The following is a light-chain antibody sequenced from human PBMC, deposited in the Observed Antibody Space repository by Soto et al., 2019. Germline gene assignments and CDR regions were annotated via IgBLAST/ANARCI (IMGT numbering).Light chain of an antibody. J-gene: IGKJ1*01. CDR3: QQYNSWPPWT. V-gene: IGKV3-15*01. Sequence: EIVMTQSPDTLSVSPGERATVSCRASESVSSNLAWYQQKAGQAPRLLIYGASTRATGIPARFSGSGSGTEFTLTISTLQSEDVAIYYCQQYNSWPPWTFGQGTKVDIK. CDR2: GAS. CDR1: ESVSSN.